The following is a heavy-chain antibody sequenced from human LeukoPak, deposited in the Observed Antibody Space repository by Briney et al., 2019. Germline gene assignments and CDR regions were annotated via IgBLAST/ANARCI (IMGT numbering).Heavy chain of an antibody. V-gene: IGHV1-69*13. CDR2: IIPIFGTA. CDR3: ARDRWNYGDYSGGY. Sequence: SVKVSCKASGGTFSSYAISWVRQAPGQGLEWMGGIIPIFGTANYAQKFQGRVTITADESTSTAYMELSSLRSDDTAVYYCARDRWNYGDYSGGYWGQGTLVTVSS. J-gene: IGHJ4*02. CDR1: GGTFSSYA. D-gene: IGHD4-17*01.